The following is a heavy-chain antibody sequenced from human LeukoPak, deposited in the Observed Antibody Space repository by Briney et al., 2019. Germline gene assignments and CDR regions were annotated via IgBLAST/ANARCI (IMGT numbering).Heavy chain of an antibody. CDR2: ISYDGSNK. D-gene: IGHD6-13*01. J-gene: IGHJ4*02. V-gene: IGHV3-30-3*01. CDR1: GFTFSSYA. CDR3: AREDSSIFYYFDH. Sequence: PGGSLRLSCAASGFTFSSYAMHWVRQAPGKGLEWVAVISYDGSNKYYADSVKGRFTISRDNSKNTLYLQMNSLRAEDTAVYYCAREDSSIFYYFDHWGQGTLVTVSS.